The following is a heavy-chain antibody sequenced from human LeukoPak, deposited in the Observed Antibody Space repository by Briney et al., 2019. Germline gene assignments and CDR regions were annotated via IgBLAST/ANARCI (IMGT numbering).Heavy chain of an antibody. CDR2: IIYAGTNQ. CDR1: GVTFSSYP. D-gene: IGHD3-22*01. Sequence: EGSLRLSCSASGVTFSSYPMHWVRQAPRKGLEWLAVIIYAGTNQYYADSVKGRFTISRDNSKNTLSLQMNSLRAEDTAVYYCARAYDSNGYFFDYWGQGTLVTVSS. CDR3: ARAYDSNGYFFDY. J-gene: IGHJ4*02. V-gene: IGHV3-30*04.